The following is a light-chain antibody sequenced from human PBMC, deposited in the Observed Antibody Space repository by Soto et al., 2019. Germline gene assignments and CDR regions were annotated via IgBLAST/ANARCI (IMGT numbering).Light chain of an antibody. CDR2: DAS. Sequence: DIQMTQSPSTLSASVGDRVTITCRASQSISNRLAWYQQKPGKAPKVLIYDASSLESGVPSRFSGSGSGTEFTLTISSLQPDDVATYYCQQYNDYSWTFGQGTKVDIK. CDR3: QQYNDYSWT. V-gene: IGKV1-5*01. J-gene: IGKJ1*01. CDR1: QSISNR.